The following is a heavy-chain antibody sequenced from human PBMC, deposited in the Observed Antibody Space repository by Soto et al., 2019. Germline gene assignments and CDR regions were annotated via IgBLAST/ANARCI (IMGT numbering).Heavy chain of an antibody. CDR2: INPLSGIP. D-gene: IGHD2-8*02. Sequence: QVQLVQSGAEVKKPESSVKVSCKTSGGTFVRHVISWVRQAPGQGPEWMGKINPLSGIPNYAQKFQDSVTFTADTDSSTAYMELSSVRSDDTAVYYCATPACAATWCSPSHNLDNWGHGTLVPVSS. CDR3: ATPACAATWCSPSHNLDN. J-gene: IGHJ4*01. V-gene: IGHV1-69*09. CDR1: GGTFVRHV.